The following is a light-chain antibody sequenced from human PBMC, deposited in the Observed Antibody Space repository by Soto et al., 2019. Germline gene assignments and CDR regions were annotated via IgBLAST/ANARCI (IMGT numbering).Light chain of an antibody. V-gene: IGKV1-39*01. Sequence: DTGMTQSPSSLSASVGDRVTITCRASQSINTYLNWYQQKPGEAPNLLIYAASSLQSGVPPRFSGSGSETHFTLTINSLQPEDFATYYCQQTASTPYTFGQGTEL. J-gene: IGKJ2*01. CDR2: AAS. CDR1: QSINTY. CDR3: QQTASTPYT.